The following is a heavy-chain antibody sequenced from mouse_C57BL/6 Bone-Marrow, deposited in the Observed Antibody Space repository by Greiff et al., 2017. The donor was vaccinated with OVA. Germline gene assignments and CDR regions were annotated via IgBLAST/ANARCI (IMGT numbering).Heavy chain of an antibody. CDR2: IHPNSGST. J-gene: IGHJ2*01. Sequence: QVQLQQPGAELVKPGASVKLSCKASGYTFTSYWMHWVKQRPGQGLERIGMIHPNSGSTNYNEKFKSKATLTVDKSSSTAYMQLSSLTSEDSAVYYCARSDGSSYDFDYWGQGTTLTVSS. D-gene: IGHD1-1*01. CDR1: GYTFTSYW. V-gene: IGHV1-64*01. CDR3: ARSDGSSYDFDY.